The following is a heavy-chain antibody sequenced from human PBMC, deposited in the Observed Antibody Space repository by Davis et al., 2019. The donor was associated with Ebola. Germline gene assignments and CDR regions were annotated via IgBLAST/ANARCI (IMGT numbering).Heavy chain of an antibody. D-gene: IGHD4-17*01. V-gene: IGHV4-30-4*01. Sequence: PSETLSLTCTVSGGSISSGDYYWSWIRQPPGKGLEWIGYIYYSGSTYYNPSLKSRVTISVDTSKNQFSLKLSSATAADTAVYYCARDPSPPYGDYSVAGGYWGQGTLVTVSS. CDR1: GGSISSGDYY. CDR3: ARDPSPPYGDYSVAGGY. CDR2: IYYSGST. J-gene: IGHJ4*02.